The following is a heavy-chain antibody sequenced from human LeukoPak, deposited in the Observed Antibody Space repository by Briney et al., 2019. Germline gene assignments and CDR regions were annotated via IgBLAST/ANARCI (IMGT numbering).Heavy chain of an antibody. CDR3: ARGSGYTAY. J-gene: IGHJ4*02. CDR1: GFTFSSYS. Sequence: GGSLRLSCAASGFTFSSYSMNWVRQAPGRGLEWVSYISSSSSTIYYADSVKGRFTISRDNAKNSLYLQMNSLRAEDTAVYYCARGSGYTAYWGQGTLVTVSS. D-gene: IGHD5-12*01. V-gene: IGHV3-48*04. CDR2: ISSSSSTI.